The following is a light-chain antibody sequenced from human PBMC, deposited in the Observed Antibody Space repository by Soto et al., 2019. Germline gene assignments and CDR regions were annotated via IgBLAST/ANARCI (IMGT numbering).Light chain of an antibody. J-gene: IGLJ1*01. CDR1: NSNIGSNT. V-gene: IGLV1-44*01. Sequence: QSVLTQPPSASGTPGQRVTISCSGSNSNIGSNTVNWYQQLPGTAPKLLIYYDNLRPSGVPDRISGSKSGTSASLAISGLQSDDEADYYCAAWDDSLNGRVFGTGTRSPS. CDR2: YDN. CDR3: AAWDDSLNGRV.